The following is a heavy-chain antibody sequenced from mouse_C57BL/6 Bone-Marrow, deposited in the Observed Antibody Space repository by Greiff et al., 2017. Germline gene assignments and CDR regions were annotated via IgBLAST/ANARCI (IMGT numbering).Heavy chain of an antibody. CDR2: IYPSDSET. Sequence: QVQLQQPGAELVRPGSSVKLSCKASGYTFTSYWMDWVKQRPGQGLEWIGNIYPSDSETHYNQKFKDKATLTVDKSSSTAYMQLSRLTAEDSAGYDCLNVGSTYVGFPDWGQGTLVTVSA. J-gene: IGHJ3*01. V-gene: IGHV1-61*01. CDR3: LNVGSTYVGFPD. CDR1: GYTFTSYW. D-gene: IGHD1-1*01.